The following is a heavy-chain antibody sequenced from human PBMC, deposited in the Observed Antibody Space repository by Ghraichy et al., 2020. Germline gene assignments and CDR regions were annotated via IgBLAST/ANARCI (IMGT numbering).Heavy chain of an antibody. CDR2: VKPDGSEK. V-gene: IGHV3-7*01. D-gene: IGHD6-13*01. CDR1: GFMFSSYW. CDR3: AKCRGSTWNDALDI. Sequence: GGSLRLSCAASGFMFSSYWMTWVRQAPGKGLEWVANVKPDGSEKNYVGSVKGRFTISRDNAKKSLYLQMNSLRAEDTAVYYCAKCRGSTWNDALDIWGQGIMVTVSS. J-gene: IGHJ3*02.